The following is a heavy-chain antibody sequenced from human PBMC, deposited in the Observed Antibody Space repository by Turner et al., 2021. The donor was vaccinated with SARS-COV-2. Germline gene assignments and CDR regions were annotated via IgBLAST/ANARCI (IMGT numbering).Heavy chain of an antibody. D-gene: IGHD6-19*01. J-gene: IGHJ4*02. CDR3: ARGTVAAH. CDR1: GFTFSDYW. CDR2: IRQDGIEK. V-gene: IGHV3-7*04. Sequence: EVQLVESGGRLVQPGGSLRLSCAASGFTFSDYWMTWVRQAPGKGLEWVANIRQDGIEKNYVDSVKGRFTISRDNAKNSVFLQMNSLRDDDTALYYCARGTVAAHWGQGTQVTVSS.